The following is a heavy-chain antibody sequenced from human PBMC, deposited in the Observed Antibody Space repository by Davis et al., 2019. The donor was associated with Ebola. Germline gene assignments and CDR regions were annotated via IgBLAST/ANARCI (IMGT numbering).Heavy chain of an antibody. D-gene: IGHD1-1*01. CDR2: INPHNGNT. Sequence: ASVKVSCKASGYTFTSYGITWVRQAPGQGLAWMGWINPHNGNTNYAQNVQGRVIMTTDTSTSKAYMEVGILRSDDTAVYYCARAQFPTTSDHWGQGTLVTVSS. CDR1: GYTFTSYG. V-gene: IGHV1-18*04. J-gene: IGHJ4*02. CDR3: ARAQFPTTSDH.